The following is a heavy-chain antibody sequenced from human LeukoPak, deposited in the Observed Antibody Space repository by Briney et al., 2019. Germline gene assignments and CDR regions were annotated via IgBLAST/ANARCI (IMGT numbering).Heavy chain of an antibody. CDR2: ISWNSGSI. V-gene: IGHV3-9*01. Sequence: QTGGSLRLSCAASGFTFDDYAMHWVRQAPGKGLEWVSGISWNSGSIAYADSVKGRFTISRDNAKNSPYLQMNSLRAEDTAFYYCAKATYSTSPGYYFDYWGQGTLVTVSS. J-gene: IGHJ4*02. D-gene: IGHD6-6*01. CDR1: GFTFDDYA. CDR3: AKATYSTSPGYYFDY.